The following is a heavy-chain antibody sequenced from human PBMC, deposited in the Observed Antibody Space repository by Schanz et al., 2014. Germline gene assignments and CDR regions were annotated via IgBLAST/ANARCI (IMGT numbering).Heavy chain of an antibody. D-gene: IGHD5-12*01. CDR2: INHGGST. CDR3: ARGGSVATIAPYTWFDP. V-gene: IGHV4-34*01. Sequence: QVQLQQWGAGLLKPSETLSLTCAVYGGSFSGYYWSWIRQPPGKGLEWIAEINHGGSTNYNPSLKSRVTISVDTSKNQFSLNLSSATAADTAVYYCARGGSVATIAPYTWFDPWGQGTLVTVSS. CDR1: GGSFSGYY. J-gene: IGHJ5*02.